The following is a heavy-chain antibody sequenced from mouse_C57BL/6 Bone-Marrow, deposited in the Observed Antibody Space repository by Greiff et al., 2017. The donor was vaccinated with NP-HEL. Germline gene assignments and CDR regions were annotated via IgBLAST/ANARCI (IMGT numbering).Heavy chain of an antibody. Sequence: EVQLQQSGAELVRPGASVKLSCTASGFNIKDDYMHWVKQRPEQGLEWIGWIDPENGDTEYASKFQGKATITADTSSNTAYLQLSSLTSEDTAVYYCTTRITTVVSLTMDYWGQGTSVTVSS. CDR2: IDPENGDT. D-gene: IGHD1-1*01. V-gene: IGHV14-4*01. CDR3: TTRITTVVSLTMDY. J-gene: IGHJ4*01. CDR1: GFNIKDDY.